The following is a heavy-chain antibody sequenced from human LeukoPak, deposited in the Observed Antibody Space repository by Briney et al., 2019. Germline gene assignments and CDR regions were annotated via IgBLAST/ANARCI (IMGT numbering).Heavy chain of an antibody. Sequence: SETLSPTCDVSGASISGYWWSWIRQPAGKGLEWIGRMYTDGDTNYNPALKSRVTISLDTSKNQFSLKLSSVTATDAAVYYCARAGYSYGTGYYFDYWGQGALVTVSS. CDR2: MYTDGDT. V-gene: IGHV4-4*07. CDR1: GASISGYW. CDR3: ARAGYSYGTGYYFDY. J-gene: IGHJ4*02. D-gene: IGHD5-18*01.